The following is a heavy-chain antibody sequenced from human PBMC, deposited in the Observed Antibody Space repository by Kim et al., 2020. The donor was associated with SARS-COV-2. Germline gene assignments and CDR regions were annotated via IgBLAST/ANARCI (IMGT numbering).Heavy chain of an antibody. Sequence: GGSLRLSCAASGFTFSSYGMHWVRQAPGKGLEWVAVISYDGSNKYYADSVKGRFTISRDNSKNTLYLQMNSLRAEDTAVYYCAKDRGRIQHFDYWGQGTLVTVSS. V-gene: IGHV3-30*18. CDR1: GFTFSSYG. J-gene: IGHJ4*02. CDR2: ISYDGSNK. CDR3: AKDRGRIQHFDY. D-gene: IGHD3-10*01.